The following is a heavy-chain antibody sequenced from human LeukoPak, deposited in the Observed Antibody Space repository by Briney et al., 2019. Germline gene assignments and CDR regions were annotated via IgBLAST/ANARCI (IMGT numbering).Heavy chain of an antibody. CDR3: ARMLTSLPGYGSGSYYLPYYFDY. CDR1: GGSFSGYY. D-gene: IGHD3-10*01. V-gene: IGHV4-34*01. Sequence: SETLSLTCAVYGGSFSGYYWSWIRQPPGKGLEWIGEINHSGSTNCNPSLKSRVTISVDTSKNQFSLKLSSVTAADTAVYYCARMLTSLPGYGSGSYYLPYYFDYWGQGTLVTVSS. CDR2: INHSGST. J-gene: IGHJ4*02.